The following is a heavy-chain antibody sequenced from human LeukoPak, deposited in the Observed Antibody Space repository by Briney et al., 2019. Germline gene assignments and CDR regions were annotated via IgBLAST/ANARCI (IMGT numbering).Heavy chain of an antibody. CDR1: GFTFSSYV. CDR3: ARGVGDYYDSSGYYSARWWGAFDI. J-gene: IGHJ3*02. V-gene: IGHV3-64*01. D-gene: IGHD3-22*01. CDR2: ISSNGGST. Sequence: GGSLRLSCAASGFTFSSYVMHWVRQAPGKGLEYVSAISSNGGSTYYANSVKGRFTISRDNSKNTLYLQMGSLRAEDMAVYYCARGVGDYYDSSGYYSARWWGAFDIWGQGTMVTVSS.